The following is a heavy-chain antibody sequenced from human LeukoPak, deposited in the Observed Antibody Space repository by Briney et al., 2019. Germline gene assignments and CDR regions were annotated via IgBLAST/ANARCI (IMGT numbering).Heavy chain of an antibody. Sequence: TGGSLTLSCAASGFTISTYGMSWVRQAPGKGLEWVSSISGGTTYYADSVKGRFTISRDNSKNTVSLQMNSLRAEDKAVYYCAKSVYHSGNYWGQGTLVTVSS. CDR3: AKSVYHSGNY. J-gene: IGHJ4*02. CDR1: GFTISTYG. CDR2: ISGGTT. D-gene: IGHD3-10*01. V-gene: IGHV3-23*01.